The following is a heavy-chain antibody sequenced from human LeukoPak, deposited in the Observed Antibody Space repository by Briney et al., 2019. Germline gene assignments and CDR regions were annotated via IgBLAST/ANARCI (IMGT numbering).Heavy chain of an antibody. CDR1: GGSISSYY. Sequence: SETLSLTCTVSGGSISSYYWSWIRQPPGKGLEWIGYIYYSGSTNYNPSLKSRVTISVDKSKNQFSLKLSSVTAADTAVYYCARLRGAVAGCAYWGQGTLVTVSS. D-gene: IGHD6-19*01. CDR3: ARLRGAVAGCAY. V-gene: IGHV4-59*12. CDR2: IYYSGST. J-gene: IGHJ4*02.